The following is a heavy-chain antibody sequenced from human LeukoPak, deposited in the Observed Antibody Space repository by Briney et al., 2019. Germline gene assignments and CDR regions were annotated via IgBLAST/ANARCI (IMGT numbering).Heavy chain of an antibody. Sequence: GGSLRLSCAASGFTFSSYWMSWVRQAPGKGLEWVANIKQDGSEKYYVDSVKGRFTISRDNAKNSLYLQMNSLRAEDTAVYYCARDADSSSSVTLIDYWGQGTLVTVSS. CDR1: GFTFSSYW. CDR2: IKQDGSEK. J-gene: IGHJ4*02. V-gene: IGHV3-7*01. CDR3: ARDADSSSSVTLIDY. D-gene: IGHD6-6*01.